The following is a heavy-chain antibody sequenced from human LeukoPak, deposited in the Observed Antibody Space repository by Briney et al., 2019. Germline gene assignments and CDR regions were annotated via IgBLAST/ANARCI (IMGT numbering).Heavy chain of an antibody. CDR2: INWDGGST. Sequence: GGSLRLSCGGSGFMFHDHGMSWVRQVAGKGLEWVSGINWDGGSTGYADSVKGRFTISRDNAKKSLYLQMNSLRAEDTALYYCAGGDRNGWYFDFWGQGPLVTVSS. CDR1: GFMFHDHG. V-gene: IGHV3-20*04. D-gene: IGHD6-19*01. J-gene: IGHJ4*02. CDR3: AGGDRNGWYFDF.